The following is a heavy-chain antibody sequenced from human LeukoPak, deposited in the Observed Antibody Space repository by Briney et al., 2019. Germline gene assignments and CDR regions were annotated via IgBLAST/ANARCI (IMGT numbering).Heavy chain of an antibody. Sequence: GESLKISCKGSGYNFPNYWIGWVRQLPGKGLEWMGIIYPRASDTRYSPSFQGHVVISVDKSINTAYLQLSSLKVSGSAMYFCTRRGFDLWGQGTQVTVSS. V-gene: IGHV5-51*01. J-gene: IGHJ4*02. CDR3: TRRGFDL. CDR2: IYPRASDT. CDR1: GYNFPNYW.